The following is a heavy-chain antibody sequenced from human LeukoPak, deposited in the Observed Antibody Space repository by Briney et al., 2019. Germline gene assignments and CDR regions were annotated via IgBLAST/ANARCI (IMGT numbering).Heavy chain of an antibody. V-gene: IGHV1-46*01. CDR3: AREIGPIQLHLWGSAFDS. CDR2: INPSGGST. J-gene: IGHJ4*02. D-gene: IGHD5-18*01. Sequence: ASVKVSCKASRYSFTNYYIHWVRQAPGQGLEWMAIINPSGGSTSYAQKFQGRVTMTRDTSTSTVYMELSSRRSEDTAVYYCAREIGPIQLHLWGSAFDSWGQGTLVTVSS. CDR1: RYSFTNYY.